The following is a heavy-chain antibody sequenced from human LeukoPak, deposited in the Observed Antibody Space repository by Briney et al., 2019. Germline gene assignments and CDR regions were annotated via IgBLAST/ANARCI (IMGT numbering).Heavy chain of an antibody. Sequence: PGGSLRLSCAASAFTFSSYAMSWVRQAPGKGLEWVSAISGSGGSTYYADSVKGRFTISRDNSKNTLYLQMNSLRAEDTAVYYFAKDYLTFGIFSNWGQGTLVTVSS. D-gene: IGHD3-9*01. CDR1: AFTFSSYA. J-gene: IGHJ4*02. V-gene: IGHV3-23*01. CDR2: ISGSGGST. CDR3: AKDYLTFGIFSN.